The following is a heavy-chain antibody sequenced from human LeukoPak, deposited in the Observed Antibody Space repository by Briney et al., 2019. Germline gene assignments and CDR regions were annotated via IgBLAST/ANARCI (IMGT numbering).Heavy chain of an antibody. CDR2: IYPTGNT. CDR3: ARAGPGGPFDY. CDR1: GGSVSTYY. Sequence: PSETLSLTCIVSGGSVSTYYWSWIRQPAGKGLEWIGRIYPTGNTNYNPSLNSRVTVSVDTSKNQFSLKLSSVTAADTAVYYCARAGPGGPFDYWGQGTQVTVSS. V-gene: IGHV4-4*07. D-gene: IGHD2-8*02. J-gene: IGHJ4*02.